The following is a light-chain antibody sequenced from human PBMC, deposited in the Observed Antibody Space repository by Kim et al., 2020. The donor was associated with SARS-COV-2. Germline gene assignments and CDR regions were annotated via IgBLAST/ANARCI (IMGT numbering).Light chain of an antibody. CDR2: RAS. CDR1: QTVDRN. V-gene: IGKV3-15*01. Sequence: EIVMTQSPATLPVSPGERVTLSCRASQTVDRNLAWYQQKGGQPPRLLIYRASTRATDIPDRFSGSGSGTEFTLTIHSLRSEDSGNYYCQQFSKWPLTFGGGTKVDIK. CDR3: QQFSKWPLT. J-gene: IGKJ4*01.